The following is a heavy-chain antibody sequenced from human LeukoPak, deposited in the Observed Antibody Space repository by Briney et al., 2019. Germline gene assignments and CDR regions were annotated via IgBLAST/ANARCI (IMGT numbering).Heavy chain of an antibody. CDR2: IYYSGDT. V-gene: IGHV4-39*01. Sequence: SETLSLTCSVSGSSMRSGGYYWLWIRQPPGRELEWIGSIYYSGDTYYNPSVESRVTLDTSNNQFSLKLSSVTAADTAVYYCAQGYYYDSSGYYDAFDIWGQGTMVTVSS. CDR1: GSSMRSGGYY. D-gene: IGHD3-22*01. CDR3: AQGYYYDSSGYYDAFDI. J-gene: IGHJ3*02.